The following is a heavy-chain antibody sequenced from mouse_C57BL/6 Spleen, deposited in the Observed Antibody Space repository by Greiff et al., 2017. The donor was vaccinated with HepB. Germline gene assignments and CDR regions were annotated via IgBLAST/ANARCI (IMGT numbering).Heavy chain of an antibody. J-gene: IGHJ2*01. V-gene: IGHV1-20*01. Sequence: EVQLQQSGPELVKPGDSVKISCKASGYSFTGYFMNWVMQSHGKSLEWIGRINPYNGDTFYNQKFKGKATLPVDKSSSTAHMELRSLTSEDSAVYYCARNFDYGSSYGDYWGQGTTLTVSS. D-gene: IGHD1-1*01. CDR3: ARNFDYGSSYGDY. CDR2: INPYNGDT. CDR1: GYSFTGYF.